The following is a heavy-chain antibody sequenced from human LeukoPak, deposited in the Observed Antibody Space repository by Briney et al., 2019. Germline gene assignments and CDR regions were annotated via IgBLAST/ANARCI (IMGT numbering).Heavy chain of an antibody. V-gene: IGHV4-34*01. D-gene: IGHD6-13*01. CDR2: INHSGST. CDR3: ARDDSSSWYSFDI. Sequence: SETLSLTCAVYGGSFSGYYWSWIRQPPGKGLEWIGEINHSGSTNYNPSLKSRVTISVDTSKNQFSLKLSSVTAADTAVYYCARDDSSSWYSFDIWGQGTMVTVSS. J-gene: IGHJ3*02. CDR1: GGSFSGYY.